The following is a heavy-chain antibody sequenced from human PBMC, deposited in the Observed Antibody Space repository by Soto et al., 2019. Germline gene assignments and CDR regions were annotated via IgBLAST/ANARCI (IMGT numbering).Heavy chain of an antibody. CDR2: ISSSSDYM. V-gene: IGHV3-21*04. CDR3: ASPVVTPSYYYGLDA. D-gene: IGHD2-21*02. J-gene: IGHJ6*02. CDR1: GFTFSSYN. Sequence: EVQLVESGGGLVKPGGSLRLSCAASGFTFSSYNMNWVRQAPGKGLEWVSCISSSSDYMYYADSVKGRFTISRDNAKNSRYLQMNSLRAEDTAVYYCASPVVTPSYYYGLDAWGLGTTVTVSS.